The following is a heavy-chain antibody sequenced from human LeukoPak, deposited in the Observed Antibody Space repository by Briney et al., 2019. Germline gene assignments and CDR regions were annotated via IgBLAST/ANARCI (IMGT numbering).Heavy chain of an antibody. J-gene: IGHJ3*02. CDR2: INHSGST. Sequence: SETLSLTCAVYGGSFSGYYWSWIRQPPGKGLEWIGEINHSGSTNYNPSLKSRVTISVDTSKTQLSLKLSYVTATDTAVDYCARVPPSQMSNHDAFDIWGQGTMVTVSS. CDR1: GGSFSGYY. V-gene: IGHV4-34*01. D-gene: IGHD5-24*01. CDR3: ARVPPSQMSNHDAFDI.